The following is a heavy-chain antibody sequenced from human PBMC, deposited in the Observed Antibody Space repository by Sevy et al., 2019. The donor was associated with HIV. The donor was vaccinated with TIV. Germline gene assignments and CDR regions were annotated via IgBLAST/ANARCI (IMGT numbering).Heavy chain of an antibody. J-gene: IGHJ6*02. CDR1: GGTFSSYA. V-gene: IGHV1-69*13. D-gene: IGHD2-15*01. Sequence: ASVKVSCKASGGTFSSYAISWVRQAPGQGLEWMGGIIPIFGTANYAQKFQGRVTITADDSTSSAYMELSSLRSEDTAVYDCAGATEVRDCSGGSCYHSYYYGMDVWGQGTTVTVSS. CDR2: IIPIFGTA. CDR3: AGATEVRDCSGGSCYHSYYYGMDV.